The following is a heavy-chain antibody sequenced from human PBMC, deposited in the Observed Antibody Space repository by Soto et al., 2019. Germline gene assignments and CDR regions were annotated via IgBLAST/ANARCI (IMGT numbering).Heavy chain of an antibody. CDR3: AHSVSLRWELLEYWYFYL. CDR1: GFSLSTSGVG. V-gene: IGHV2-5*01. Sequence: QITLKESGPTLVKPTQPLTLTCTFSGFSLSTSGVGVGWIRQPPGKALEWLALIYWNVDKRYRPSLKSRLTITKDPATNQLVLKMTNMEPVDTATYYCAHSVSLRWELLEYWYFYLWGRGPLVTVSS. CDR2: IYWNVDK. J-gene: IGHJ2*01. D-gene: IGHD1-26*01.